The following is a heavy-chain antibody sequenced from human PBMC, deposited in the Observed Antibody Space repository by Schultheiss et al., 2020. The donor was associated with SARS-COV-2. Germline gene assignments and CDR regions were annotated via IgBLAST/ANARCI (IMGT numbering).Heavy chain of an antibody. D-gene: IGHD4-17*01. V-gene: IGHV4-30-4*08. Sequence: SETLSLTCTVSGGSISSGDYYWSWIRQPPGKGLEWIGYIYYSGSTYYNPSLKSRVTISVDTSKNQFFLKLSSVTAADTAVYYCARVLGPPHYGDPYWYFDLWGRGTLVTVSS. CDR3: ARVLGPPHYGDPYWYFDL. CDR1: GGSISSGDYY. CDR2: IYYSGST. J-gene: IGHJ2*01.